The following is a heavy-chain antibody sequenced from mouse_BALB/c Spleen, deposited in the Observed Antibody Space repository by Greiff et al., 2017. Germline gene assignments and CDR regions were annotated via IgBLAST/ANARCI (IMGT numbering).Heavy chain of an antibody. Sequence: ELVRPGVSVKISCKASGYTFTSYWINWIKQRPGQGLEWIGRIAPGSGSTYYNEMFKGKATLTVDTSSSTAYIQLSSLSSEDSAVYFCARSSRYYDYAMDYWGQGTSVTVSS. CDR2: IAPGSGST. V-gene: IGHV1S41*01. CDR1: GYTFTSYW. J-gene: IGHJ4*01. D-gene: IGHD1-1*02. CDR3: ARSSRYYDYAMDY.